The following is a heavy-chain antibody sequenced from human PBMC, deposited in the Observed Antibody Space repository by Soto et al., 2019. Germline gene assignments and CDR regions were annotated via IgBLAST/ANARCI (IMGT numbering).Heavy chain of an antibody. CDR2: IYYSGST. J-gene: IGHJ4*02. D-gene: IGHD5-18*01. V-gene: IGHV4-59*01. CDR3: ARINTAMVLDY. CDR1: GGSISSYY. Sequence: QVQLQESGPGLVKPSETLSLTCTVSGGSISSYYWSWIRQPPGKGLEWIGYIYYSGSTNYNPSLKSRVTISIDTSKNQFSLKLSSVTAADTAVYYCARINTAMVLDYWGQGTLVTVSS.